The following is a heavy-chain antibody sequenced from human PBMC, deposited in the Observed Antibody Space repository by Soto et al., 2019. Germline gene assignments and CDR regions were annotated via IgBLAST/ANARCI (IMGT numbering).Heavy chain of an antibody. J-gene: IGHJ3*02. CDR1: GGTFSSYA. CDR2: IIPIFGTA. D-gene: IGHD6-19*01. V-gene: IGHV1-69*12. CDR3: ARGRFAQQWLVDAFEI. Sequence: QVQLVQSGAEVKKPGSSVTVSCKASGGTFSSYAISWVRQAPGQGLEWMGGIIPIFGTANYAQKFQGRVTITADESTSTAYMDLSKLRSEDTAVYYCARGRFAQQWLVDAFEISGQGTMVTVPS.